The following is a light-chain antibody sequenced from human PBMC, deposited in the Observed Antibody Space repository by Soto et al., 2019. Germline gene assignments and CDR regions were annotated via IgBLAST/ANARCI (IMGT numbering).Light chain of an antibody. CDR2: EVS. CDR3: SSYSRSNSLVI. CDR1: SGDVGAYNS. V-gene: IGLV2-14*01. J-gene: IGLJ2*01. Sequence: QSVLTQPASVSGSPGQSITISCTGTSGDVGAYNSVSWYQQHPGKAPKLMIYEVSNRPSGVSHRFSGSKFGNTASLTISGLQAEDEADYYCSSYSRSNSLVIFGGGTKVTVL.